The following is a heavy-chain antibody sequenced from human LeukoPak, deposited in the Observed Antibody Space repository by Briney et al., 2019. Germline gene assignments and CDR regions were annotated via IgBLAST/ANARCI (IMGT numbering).Heavy chain of an antibody. Sequence: ASVKVSCKASGYTFTSYTMNWVRQAPGQGLEWMGIINPSGGSTSYAQKFQGRVTMTRDMSTSTVYMELSSLRSEDTAVYYCARGRHYYDSSDYYYEGDAFDIWGQGTMVTVSS. CDR1: GYTFTSYT. CDR3: ARGRHYYDSSDYYYEGDAFDI. D-gene: IGHD3-22*01. V-gene: IGHV1-46*01. J-gene: IGHJ3*02. CDR2: INPSGGST.